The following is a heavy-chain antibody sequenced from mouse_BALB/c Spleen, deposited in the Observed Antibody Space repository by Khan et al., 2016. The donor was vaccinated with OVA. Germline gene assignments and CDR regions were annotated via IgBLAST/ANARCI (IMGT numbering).Heavy chain of an antibody. D-gene: IGHD2-14*01. CDR2: IIYTGYT. CDR1: GDSITTGY. J-gene: IGHJ3*01. V-gene: IGHV3-8*02. Sequence: LQLEESGPSLVKPSQTLSLNCSVTGDSITTGYWNWIRKFPGNKLEYMGYIIYTGYTYYNPSLKRHISITRHTSNNQYYLKLNTVPDYDTATYYCARSTYRYACVYWGQGTLVTVSA. CDR3: ARSTYRYACVY.